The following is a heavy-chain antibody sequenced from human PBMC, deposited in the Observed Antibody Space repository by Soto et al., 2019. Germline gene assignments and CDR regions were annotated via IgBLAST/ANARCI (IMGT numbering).Heavy chain of an antibody. V-gene: IGHV4-61*01. J-gene: IGHJ6*02. CDR2: VYYTGRT. D-gene: IGHD2-15*01. CDR1: GGSVSSNTYY. CDR3: ARVGLPRGFGLDV. Sequence: NPSETLSLTCTVSGGSVSSNTYYWGWIRQPPGKGLEWIGYVYYTGRTNHNPSLTSRVSISVDTSKNQLSLNLNSVTAADTAVYYCARVGLPRGFGLDVWGQGTTVTVSS.